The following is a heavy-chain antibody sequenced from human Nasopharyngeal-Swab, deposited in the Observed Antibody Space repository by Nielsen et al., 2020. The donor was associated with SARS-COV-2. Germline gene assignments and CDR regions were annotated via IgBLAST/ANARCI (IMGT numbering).Heavy chain of an antibody. CDR3: AKSTGNYYYYYGVEV. D-gene: IGHD3-10*01. J-gene: IGHJ6*02. CDR2: ISWNSANI. V-gene: IGHV3-9*03. Sequence: WIRQPPGKGLEWIPGISWNSANIGYADSVKGRFTISRDNAKNSLHLQMNSLRAEDMAVYYCAKSTGNYYYYYGVEVWGQGTTVTVSS.